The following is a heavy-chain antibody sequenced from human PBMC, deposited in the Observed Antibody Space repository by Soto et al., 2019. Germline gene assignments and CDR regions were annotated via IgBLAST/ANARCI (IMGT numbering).Heavy chain of an antibody. CDR3: ARGHSTDCSNGVCSFFYNHEMDV. V-gene: IGHV1-2*04. CDR2: INPKSGGT. J-gene: IGHJ6*02. CDR1: GYSFTDYH. Sequence: VASLKLSCKASGYSFTDYHIHWVRQAPGQGLEWLGRINPKSGGTSTAQKFQGWVTMTRDRSISTVYMELTRLRSDDTAVYFCARGHSTDCSNGVCSFFYNHEMDVWGQGTTVTVSS. D-gene: IGHD2-8*01.